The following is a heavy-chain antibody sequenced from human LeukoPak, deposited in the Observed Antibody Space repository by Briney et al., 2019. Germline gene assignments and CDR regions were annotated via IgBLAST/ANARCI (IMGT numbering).Heavy chain of an antibody. CDR3: ASETTVKGAFDI. D-gene: IGHD4-17*01. CDR2: IYYSGST. CDR1: GGSISSGDYY. V-gene: IGHV4-30-4*01. J-gene: IGHJ3*02. Sequence: SQTLSLTCTVSGGSISSGDYYWSWIRQPPGKGLEWIGYIYYSGSTYYNPSLKSRVIISVDTSKTQFSLKLSSVTAADTAVYYCASETTVKGAFDIWGQGTMVTVSS.